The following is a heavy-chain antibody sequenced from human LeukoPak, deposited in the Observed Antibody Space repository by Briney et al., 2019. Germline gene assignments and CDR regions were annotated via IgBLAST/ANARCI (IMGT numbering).Heavy chain of an antibody. V-gene: IGHV3-21*04. CDR3: ARVRQQLGRRWFDP. CDR2: ISSSSSYI. Sequence: PGGSLRLSFAASGFTFSSYSMNWVRQAPGKGLEWVSSISSSSSYIYYADSVKGRFTISRDNAKNSLYLQMNSLRAEDTALYHCARVRQQLGRRWFDPWGQGTLVTVSS. D-gene: IGHD6-13*01. J-gene: IGHJ5*02. CDR1: GFTFSSYS.